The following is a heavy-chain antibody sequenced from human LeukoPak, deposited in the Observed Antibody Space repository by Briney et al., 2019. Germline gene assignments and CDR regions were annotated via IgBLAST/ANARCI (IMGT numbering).Heavy chain of an antibody. CDR2: ISSSGSTI. Sequence: PGGSLRLSCAASGFTFSDYYMSWIRQAPGKGLEWVSYISSSGSTIYYADSVKGRFTISRDNSKNTLYLQMNSLRAEDTAVYYCARDVWRGVIFYGMDVWGQGTTVTVSS. CDR1: GFTFSDYY. V-gene: IGHV3-11*04. CDR3: ARDVWRGVIFYGMDV. D-gene: IGHD3-10*01. J-gene: IGHJ6*02.